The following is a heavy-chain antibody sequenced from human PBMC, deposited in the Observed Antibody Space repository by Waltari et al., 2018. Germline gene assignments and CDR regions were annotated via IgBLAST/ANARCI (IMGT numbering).Heavy chain of an antibody. J-gene: IGHJ5*02. Sequence: QVQLVQSGAEVLRHGASVKVSCQASGYTFINYEIHWVRQAAGQGLEWMWWVGPNSGATAYAQKFQGRITMTWDTSISTAYMEMSNLRSDDTAVLYCARGRDVFANFDYNWFDPWGQGTLVTVSS. CDR2: VGPNSGAT. V-gene: IGHV1-8*02. CDR3: ARGRDVFANFDYNWFDP. D-gene: IGHD2-21*01. CDR1: GYTFINYE.